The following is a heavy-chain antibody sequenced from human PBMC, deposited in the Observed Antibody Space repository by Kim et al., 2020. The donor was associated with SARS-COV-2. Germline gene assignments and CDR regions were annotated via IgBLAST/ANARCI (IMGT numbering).Heavy chain of an antibody. D-gene: IGHD5-18*01. CDR2: ISGDGGST. Sequence: GGSLRLSCAASGFTFDDYAMHWVRQAPGKGLEWVSPISGDGGSTYYADSVKGRFTISRDNSKNSLYLQMNSLRTEDTALYYCAKEKRDRIQLWFPGPWYYYYYYGMDVWGQGTTVTVSS. J-gene: IGHJ6*02. CDR3: AKEKRDRIQLWFPGPWYYYYYYGMDV. CDR1: GFTFDDYA. V-gene: IGHV3-43*02.